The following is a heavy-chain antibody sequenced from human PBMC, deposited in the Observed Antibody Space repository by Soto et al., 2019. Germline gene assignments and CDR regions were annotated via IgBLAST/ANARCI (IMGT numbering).Heavy chain of an antibody. J-gene: IGHJ5*02. CDR2: ASPDGTST. Sequence: ESLLLSCAASGFTFSRYWMHWVRQAPGKGLEWVSRASPDGTSTSYADSVKGRFTISRDNAKNTLFMQMNSLRAEDTAVYYCTRHGSGDYFLFDPWGQGTLVTVSS. CDR1: GFTFSRYW. CDR3: TRHGSGDYFLFDP. D-gene: IGHD3-10*01. V-gene: IGHV3-74*01.